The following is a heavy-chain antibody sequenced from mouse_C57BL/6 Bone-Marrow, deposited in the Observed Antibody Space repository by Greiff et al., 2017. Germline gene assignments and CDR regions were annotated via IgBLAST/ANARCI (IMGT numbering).Heavy chain of an antibody. J-gene: IGHJ3*01. CDR3: ARGLRRLLFAY. D-gene: IGHD1-1*01. Sequence: EVQVVESGGGLVKPGGSLKLSCAASGFTFSSYAMSWVRQTPEKRLEWVATISDGGSYTYYPDNVKDRFTISRDNAKNNLYLQMSHLKSEDTAMYYCARGLRRLLFAYWGQGTLVTVSA. V-gene: IGHV5-4*01. CDR1: GFTFSSYA. CDR2: ISDGGSYT.